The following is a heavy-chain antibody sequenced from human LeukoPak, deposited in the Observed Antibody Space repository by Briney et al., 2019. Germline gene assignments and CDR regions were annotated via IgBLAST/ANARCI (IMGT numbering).Heavy chain of an antibody. CDR2: IYPSGST. V-gene: IGHV4-4*07. CDR3: ARENSGSYREFDY. D-gene: IGHD1-26*01. Sequence: SETLSLTCTVSGGSISSYYWTWIRQPAEKGLEWIGRIYPSGSTNYNPSLKSRVTMSVDTSKNQFSLKLSSVTAADTAVYYCARENSGSYREFDYWGQGTLVTVSS. J-gene: IGHJ4*02. CDR1: GGSISSYY.